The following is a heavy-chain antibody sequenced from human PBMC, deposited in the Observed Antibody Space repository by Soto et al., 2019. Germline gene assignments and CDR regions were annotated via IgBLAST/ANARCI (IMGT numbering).Heavy chain of an antibody. CDR1: GGTFSSYA. J-gene: IGHJ6*02. D-gene: IGHD4-17*01. CDR2: IIPIFGTA. V-gene: IGHV1-69*01. Sequence: QVPLVQSGAEVKKPGSSVKVSCKASGGTFSSYAISWVRQAPGQGLEWMGGIIPIFGTANYAQKFQGRVTITADESTSTAYMELSSLRSEDTAVYYCASTPAHYGDYKYYYYYGMDVWGQGTTVTVSS. CDR3: ASTPAHYGDYKYYYYYGMDV.